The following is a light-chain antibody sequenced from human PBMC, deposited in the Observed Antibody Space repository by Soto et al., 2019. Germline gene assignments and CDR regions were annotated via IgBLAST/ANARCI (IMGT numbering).Light chain of an antibody. Sequence: EIVLTQSPGTLSLSPGERATLSCRASQSVSSSYLAWYQQKPGQAPRLLIYGASSWDTGIPDRFVGSGSGADFTLTISRLEPEDFAVYYCQQYGSSPYTFGQGTKLEIK. J-gene: IGKJ2*01. CDR1: QSVSSSY. CDR3: QQYGSSPYT. CDR2: GAS. V-gene: IGKV3-20*01.